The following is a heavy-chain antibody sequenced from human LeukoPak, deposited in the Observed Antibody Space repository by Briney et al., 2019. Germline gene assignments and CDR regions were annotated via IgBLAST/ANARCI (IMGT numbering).Heavy chain of an antibody. J-gene: IGHJ4*02. CDR2: ISSSSSTI. CDR3: ARCRRGSCYFDH. V-gene: IGHV3-48*04. CDR1: GFTFSIYS. Sequence: GGSLRLSCAASGFTFSIYSMNWVRQAPGKGLERVSSISSSSSTIYYADSVKGRFTISRDNAKNSLYLQMNSLRAEDTTVYYCARCRRGSCYFDHWGQGSLVTVSS. D-gene: IGHD2-15*01.